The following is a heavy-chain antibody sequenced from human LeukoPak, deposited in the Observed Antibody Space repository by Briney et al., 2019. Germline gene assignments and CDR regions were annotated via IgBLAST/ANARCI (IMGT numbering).Heavy chain of an antibody. J-gene: IGHJ6*03. CDR2: VDHTGST. CDR1: GGSISSYY. V-gene: IGHV4-59*01. CDR3: ARGRVSSSTWYSTYYYFFYMDF. D-gene: IGHD4-11*01. Sequence: TSSETLSLTCTVSGGSISSYYWSWIRQPPGEGLEWIGYVDHTGSTKFNPSLNGRVSISRDTSKNFFSLRLRSVTAADTAVYFCARGRVSSSTWYSTYYYFFYMDFWGKGTTVTVSS.